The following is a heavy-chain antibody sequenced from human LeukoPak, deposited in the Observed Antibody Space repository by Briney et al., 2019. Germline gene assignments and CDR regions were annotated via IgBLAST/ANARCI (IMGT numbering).Heavy chain of an antibody. CDR3: ARFSSGTVRGESDP. J-gene: IGHJ5*02. Sequence: SETLSLTCAVYGGSFSGYYWSWIRQPPGKGLEWIGEINHSGSTNYNPSLKSRVTISVDTSKNQFSLKLSSVTAADTAVYYCARFSSGTVRGESDPWGQGTLVTVSS. D-gene: IGHD3-10*01. V-gene: IGHV4-34*01. CDR1: GGSFSGYY. CDR2: INHSGST.